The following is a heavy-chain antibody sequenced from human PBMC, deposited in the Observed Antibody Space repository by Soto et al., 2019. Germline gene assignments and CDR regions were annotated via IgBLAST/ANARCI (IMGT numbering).Heavy chain of an antibody. CDR1: GGTFNFYS. CDR3: ATNYGSGSDHFDY. V-gene: IGHV1-69*02. J-gene: IGHJ4*02. CDR2: VIPMVGMS. Sequence: QVQLVQSGAEVKKPGSSVKVSCTASGGTFNFYSISWVRQAPGQRLEWVGRVIPMVGMSEYAQKFQGRVTITADKSTSTAYMNLRSLRSEGTAVYYCATNYGSGSDHFDYWGQGTLITVSS. D-gene: IGHD3-10*01.